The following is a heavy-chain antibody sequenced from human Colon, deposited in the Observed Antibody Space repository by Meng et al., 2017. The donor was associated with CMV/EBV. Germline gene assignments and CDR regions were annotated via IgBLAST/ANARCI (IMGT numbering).Heavy chain of an antibody. CDR3: ARGRRYCPNSRCYFFDH. D-gene: IGHD2-8*01. Sequence: GESPKISCAGSGLTLSSMYMHWVRQAPGKGLEWVSVFYSGNSTDYADSLKGRFTVSRDNSKNTLYLQMNSLRVEDTGIYYCARGRRYCPNSRCYFFDHWGQGTLVTVSS. CDR2: FYSGNST. CDR1: GLTLSSMY. V-gene: IGHV3-66*02. J-gene: IGHJ4*02.